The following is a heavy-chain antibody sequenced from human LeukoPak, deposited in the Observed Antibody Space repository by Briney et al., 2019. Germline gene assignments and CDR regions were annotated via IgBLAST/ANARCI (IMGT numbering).Heavy chain of an antibody. CDR1: GYTFTGYY. D-gene: IGHD3-10*01. Sequence: ASVKVSCKASGYTFTGYYMHWVRQAPGQGLEWMGWINPNSGGTNYAQKFQGRVTMTRDTSISTAYMALSRLRSDDTAVYYCARDGRVRRVVKDLFEYWGQGTLVAVSS. CDR2: INPNSGGT. V-gene: IGHV1-2*02. J-gene: IGHJ4*02. CDR3: ARDGRVRRVVKDLFEY.